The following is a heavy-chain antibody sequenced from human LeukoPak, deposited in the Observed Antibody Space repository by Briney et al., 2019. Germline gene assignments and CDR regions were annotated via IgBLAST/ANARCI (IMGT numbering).Heavy chain of an antibody. D-gene: IGHD6-19*01. V-gene: IGHV3-23*01. CDR2: ISGSGGST. J-gene: IGHJ4*02. CDR1: GLTFHIYA. Sequence: GGPLTLSCAVSGLTFHIYAMSWLRQAPGRGLEWVACISGSGGSTGYADSVKGRFTISRDNSKNTLYLQMSSLRAEDTAVYYCAKGQPRWLVQVDYWGQGTLVTVSS. CDR3: AKGQPRWLVQVDY.